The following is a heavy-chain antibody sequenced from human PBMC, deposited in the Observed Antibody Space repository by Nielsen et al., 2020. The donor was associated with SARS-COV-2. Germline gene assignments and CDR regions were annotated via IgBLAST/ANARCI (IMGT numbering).Heavy chain of an antibody. CDR1: GGSFSGYY. CDR3: ARVNGGGFDP. J-gene: IGHJ5*02. CDR2: INHSGST. V-gene: IGHV4-34*01. Sequence: SETLSLTCAVYGGSFSGYYWSWIRQPPGKGLEWIGEINHSGSTNYNPSLKSRVTISVDKSKNQFSLKLSSVTAADTAVYYCARVNGGGFDPWGQGTLVTVSS. D-gene: IGHD3-16*01.